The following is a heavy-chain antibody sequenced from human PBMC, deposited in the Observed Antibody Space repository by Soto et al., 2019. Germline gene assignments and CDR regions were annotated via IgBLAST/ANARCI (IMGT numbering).Heavy chain of an antibody. V-gene: IGHV3-21*01. J-gene: IGHJ5*02. CDR3: ARDLSGQYYYGSGSYYRASHWFDP. CDR1: GFTFSSYS. D-gene: IGHD3-10*01. Sequence: GGSLRLSCAASGFTFSSYSMNWVRQAPGKGLEWVSSISSSSSYIYYADSVKGRFTISRDNAKNSLYLQMNSLRAEDTAVYYCARDLSGQYYYGSGSYYRASHWFDPWSQRTLDTGSS. CDR2: ISSSSSYI.